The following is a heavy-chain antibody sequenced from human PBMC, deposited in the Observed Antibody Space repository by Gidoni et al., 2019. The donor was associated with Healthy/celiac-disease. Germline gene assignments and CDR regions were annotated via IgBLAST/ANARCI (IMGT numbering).Heavy chain of an antibody. J-gene: IGHJ4*02. CDR1: GFTFSSYG. CDR3: AKDASGPFDY. Sequence: QVQLVESGGGVVQPGRSLRLSCAASGFTFSSYGIHWVRQAPGKGLEWVAVITYDGSNKYYADSVKGRFTISRDNSKNTLYLQMNSLRAEDTAVYYCAKDASGPFDYWGQGTLVTVSS. CDR2: ITYDGSNK. V-gene: IGHV3-30*18. D-gene: IGHD3-3*01.